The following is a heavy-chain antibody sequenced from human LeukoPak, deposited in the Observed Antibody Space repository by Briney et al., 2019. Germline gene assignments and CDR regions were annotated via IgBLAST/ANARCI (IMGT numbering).Heavy chain of an antibody. Sequence: SETLTLSCTVSGASISRYYWNWIRQPAGKGLEWIGRIYTSGSTKYNPSLKSRVTVSVDKSKNQFSLTLTSVTAADMAVYYCVRDLGDDYNRDWFDPWGQGTLVTVSS. CDR2: IYTSGST. CDR1: GASISRYY. J-gene: IGHJ5*01. CDR3: VRDLGDDYNRDWFDP. D-gene: IGHD5-24*01. V-gene: IGHV4-4*07.